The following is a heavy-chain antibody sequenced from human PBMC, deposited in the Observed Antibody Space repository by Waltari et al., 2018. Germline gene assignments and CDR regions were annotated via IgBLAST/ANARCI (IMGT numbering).Heavy chain of an antibody. CDR2: IIPILGIA. V-gene: IGHV1-69*08. Sequence: QVQLVQSGAEVKKPGSSVKVSCKASGGTFSSYTISWVRQAPGRGLEWMGRIIPILGIANYAQKFQGRVTITADKATSTAYMELSSLRSEDTAVYYCAREEGYDSSGYYIYYFDYWGQGTLVTVSS. J-gene: IGHJ4*02. CDR3: AREEGYDSSGYYIYYFDY. D-gene: IGHD3-22*01. CDR1: GGTFSSYT.